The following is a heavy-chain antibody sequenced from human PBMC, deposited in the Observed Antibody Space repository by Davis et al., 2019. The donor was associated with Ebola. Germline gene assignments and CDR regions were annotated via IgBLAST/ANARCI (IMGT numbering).Heavy chain of an antibody. J-gene: IGHJ3*02. CDR3: ASLRRTITGMDDGFDI. CDR1: EDSFTSYW. V-gene: IGHV5-51*01. D-gene: IGHD1-20*01. Sequence: GESLKISCKDSEDSFTSYWIAWVRQIPGKGLGWMGIFYTGDSDPRYSPSFRGRVTISADKSTRTAYLQWGSLKASDTAMYYCASLRRTITGMDDGFDIWGQGTMVTVSS. CDR2: FYTGDSDP.